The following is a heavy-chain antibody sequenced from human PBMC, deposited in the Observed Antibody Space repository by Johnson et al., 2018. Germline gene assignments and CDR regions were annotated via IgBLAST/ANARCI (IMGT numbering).Heavy chain of an antibody. D-gene: IGHD4-23*01. V-gene: IGHV3-48*04. J-gene: IGHJ6*03. CDR2: ISTSNTNI. Sequence: EVQLVESGGDLVQPGGSLRLSCAASGFTFSSYNMNWVRQAPGKGLEWLSYISTSNTNIYYADSVKGRFTISRDNAKNSLYLQMSSLRAEDTAGYYCARSVRDYGDNSFMRYYYMDCWGKGTTVTVSS. CDR3: ARSVRDYGDNSFMRYYYMDC. CDR1: GFTFSSYN.